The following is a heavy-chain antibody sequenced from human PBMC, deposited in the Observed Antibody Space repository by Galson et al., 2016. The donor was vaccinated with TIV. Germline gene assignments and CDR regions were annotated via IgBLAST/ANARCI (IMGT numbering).Heavy chain of an antibody. CDR3: VHRVGWVEWFDT. D-gene: IGHD6-19*01. Sequence: PALVKPTQTLTLTCTLNSGGVGVGWIRQPPGKTLEWLALMYSDGDKRYSPSLRTRLTITKDTSKNQMVLTMTNLDPADTGTYYCVHRVGWVEWFDTWDRGTLVTVSS. CDR2: MYSDGDK. CDR1: LNSGGVG. V-gene: IGHV2-5*02. J-gene: IGHJ5*02.